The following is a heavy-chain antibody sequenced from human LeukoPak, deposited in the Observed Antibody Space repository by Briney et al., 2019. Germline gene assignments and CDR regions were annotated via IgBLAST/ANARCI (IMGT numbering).Heavy chain of an antibody. CDR2: ISGSGFSA. J-gene: IGHJ4*02. CDR3: AKDGMGDTKDYFDY. CDR1: GFTFSSYA. Sequence: GGSLRLSCSASGFTFSSYAMSWVRQAPGEGLEWVSAISGSGFSAYYGDSVKGRFTISRDNSKNTLHLEMNSLRAEDTAVYYCAKDGMGDTKDYFDYWGQGTLVTVSS. V-gene: IGHV3-23*01. D-gene: IGHD1-26*01.